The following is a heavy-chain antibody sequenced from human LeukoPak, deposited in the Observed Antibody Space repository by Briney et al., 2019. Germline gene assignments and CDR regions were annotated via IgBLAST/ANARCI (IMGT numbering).Heavy chain of an antibody. D-gene: IGHD3-22*01. Sequence: PSETLSLTCTVSGGSISSGGYYWSWIRQHPGQGLEWIGYIYYSGSTYYNPSLKSRVTISADTSKNQFSLKLSSVTAADTAVYYCARVGSDSSGPTDSDAFDIWGQGTMVTVSS. CDR1: GGSISSGGYY. V-gene: IGHV4-31*03. J-gene: IGHJ3*02. CDR2: IYYSGST. CDR3: ARVGSDSSGPTDSDAFDI.